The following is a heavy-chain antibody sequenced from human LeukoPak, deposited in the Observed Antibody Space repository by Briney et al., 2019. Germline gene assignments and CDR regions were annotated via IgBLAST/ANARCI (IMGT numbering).Heavy chain of an antibody. J-gene: IGHJ3*02. CDR3: ARSDPRNWYYYDSSGPRAFDI. CDR2: IYYSGST. V-gene: IGHV4-59*01. D-gene: IGHD3-22*01. Sequence: SETLSLTCTVSGDSMSDYFWTWIRQPPGKGLEWIGYIYYSGSTNYNPSLKSRVTISVDTSKNQFSLKLSSVTAADTAVYYCARSDPRNWYYYDSSGPRAFDIWGQGTMVTVSS. CDR1: GDSMSDYF.